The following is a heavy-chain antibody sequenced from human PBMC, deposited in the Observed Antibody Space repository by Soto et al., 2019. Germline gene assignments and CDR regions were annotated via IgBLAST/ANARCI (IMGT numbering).Heavy chain of an antibody. V-gene: IGHV4-30-2*01. J-gene: IGHJ3*02. CDR3: ARDAGYYYDAYAFDI. D-gene: IGHD3-22*01. CDR1: GGSISRGGYS. CDR2: IYHSGST. Sequence: PSETLSVTCAGSGGSISRGGYSWSWIRQPPGKGLEWIGYIYHSGSTYYNPSLKSRVTISVDRSKNQFSLKLSSVTAADTAVYYCARDAGYYYDAYAFDISGQGTXVTVSS.